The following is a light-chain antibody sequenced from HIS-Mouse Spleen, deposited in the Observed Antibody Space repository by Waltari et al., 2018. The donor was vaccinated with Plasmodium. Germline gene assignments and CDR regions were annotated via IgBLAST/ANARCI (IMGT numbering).Light chain of an antibody. V-gene: IGKV3-11*01. J-gene: IGKJ4*01. Sequence: EIVLTQSPATLSLSPGERATLPCRASQSVSSYLAWYQQKPGQAPRLLIYVASNRATGIPARFSVSGSGTDFTLTISSLEPEDFAVYYCQRRSNWPRVLTFGGGTKVEIK. CDR2: VAS. CDR1: QSVSSY. CDR3: QRRSNWPRVLT.